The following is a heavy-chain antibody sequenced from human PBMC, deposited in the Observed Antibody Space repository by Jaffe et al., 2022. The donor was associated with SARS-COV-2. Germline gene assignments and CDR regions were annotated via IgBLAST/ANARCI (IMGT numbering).Heavy chain of an antibody. CDR2: ISAYNGNT. CDR1: GYTFTSYG. J-gene: IGHJ6*02. V-gene: IGHV1-18*01. Sequence: QVQLVQSGAEVKKPGASVKVSCKASGYTFTSYGISWVRQAPGQGLEWMGWISAYNGNTNYAQKLQGRVTMTTDTSTSTAYMELRSLRSDDTAVYYCARESRLLGELFHTSYGMDVWGQGTTVTVSS. CDR3: ARESRLLGELFHTSYGMDV. D-gene: IGHD3-10*01.